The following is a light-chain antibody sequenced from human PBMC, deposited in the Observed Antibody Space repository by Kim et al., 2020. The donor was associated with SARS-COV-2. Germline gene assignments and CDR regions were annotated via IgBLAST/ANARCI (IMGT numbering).Light chain of an antibody. CDR3: QQYGSSPLT. CDR2: GAS. V-gene: IGKV3-20*01. Sequence: PGERATRSCRASQSVSSSYLAWYQQKPGQAPRLLIHGASSRATGIPDRFSGGGSGTDFTLTISRLEPEDFAVYYCQQYGSSPLTFGGGTKVDIK. J-gene: IGKJ4*01. CDR1: QSVSSSY.